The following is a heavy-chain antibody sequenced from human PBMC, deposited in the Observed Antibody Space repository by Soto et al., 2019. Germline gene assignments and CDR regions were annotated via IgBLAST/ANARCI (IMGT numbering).Heavy chain of an antibody. V-gene: IGHV1-3*04. Sequence: ASVKVSCKASGYTFTDYAIHRVRQAPGQRLEWMGWINTGTDNTKYSQKYQGRVTITRDTSANTAYMELSGLRSEDTAVYYFARDRGYSYDLHAFDFRARGTMVTVSS. D-gene: IGHD5-18*01. J-gene: IGHJ3*01. CDR3: ARDRGYSYDLHAFDF. CDR1: GYTFTDYA. CDR2: INTGTDNT.